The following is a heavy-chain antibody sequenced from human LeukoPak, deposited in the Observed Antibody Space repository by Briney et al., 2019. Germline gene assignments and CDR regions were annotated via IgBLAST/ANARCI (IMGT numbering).Heavy chain of an antibody. CDR3: TKEGLPSGTSWSAWFDP. CDR2: ISSNGGST. D-gene: IGHD3-10*01. J-gene: IGHJ5*02. Sequence: GGSLRLSCAASGFTSSSYAMHWVRQAPGKGLEYVSAISSNGGSTYYANSVKGRFTISRDNSKNTLYLQMGSLRPEDTAVYYCTKEGLPSGTSWSAWFDPWGQGTLVTVSA. CDR1: GFTSSSYA. V-gene: IGHV3-64*01.